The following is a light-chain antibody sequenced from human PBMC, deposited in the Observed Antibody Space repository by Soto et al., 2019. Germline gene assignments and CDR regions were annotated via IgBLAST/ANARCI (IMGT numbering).Light chain of an antibody. CDR1: TSNFVSNS. CDR3: SSYSGINNFVV. CDR2: RNH. J-gene: IGLJ2*01. Sequence: QSVLTQSPSASGTPGQRVTISCSASTSNFVSNSVSWYQHVPGTAPKLLISRNHQRPSGVPDRFSGSKSATSASLAISDLRSEDEADYYCSSYSGINNFVVFGGGTKLTVL. V-gene: IGLV1-47*01.